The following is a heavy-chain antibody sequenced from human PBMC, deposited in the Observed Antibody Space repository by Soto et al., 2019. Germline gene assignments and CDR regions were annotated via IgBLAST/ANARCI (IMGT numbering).Heavy chain of an antibody. D-gene: IGHD1-26*01. CDR1: GYTFTSYS. Sequence: ASVKVSCKASGYTFTSYSMHWVRQAPGQRLEWMGWINAGNGNTKYSQKFQGRVTITRDTSASTAYMELSSLRSEDTAVYYCARADGAGFVGPWGQGTLVTVSS. V-gene: IGHV1-3*01. CDR3: ARADGAGFVGP. CDR2: INAGNGNT. J-gene: IGHJ5*02.